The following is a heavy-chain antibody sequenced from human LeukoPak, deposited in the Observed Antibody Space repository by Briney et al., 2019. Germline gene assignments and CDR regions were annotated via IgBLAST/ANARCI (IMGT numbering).Heavy chain of an antibody. Sequence: PSETLSLTCAVYGGSFSGYYWSWIRQPPGKGLEWIGEINHSGSTNYNPSLKSRVTISVDTSKNQFSLKLSSVTAADTAVYYCASRRSSMGFDYWGQGTLVTVSS. CDR1: GGSFSGYY. D-gene: IGHD2-2*01. V-gene: IGHV4-34*01. CDR2: INHSGST. CDR3: ASRRSSMGFDY. J-gene: IGHJ4*02.